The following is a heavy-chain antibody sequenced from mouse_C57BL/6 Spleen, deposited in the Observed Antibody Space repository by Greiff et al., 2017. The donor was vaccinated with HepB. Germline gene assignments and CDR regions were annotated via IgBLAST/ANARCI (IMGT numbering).Heavy chain of an antibody. V-gene: IGHV7-3*01. J-gene: IGHJ2*01. Sequence: DVHLVESGGGLVQPGGSLSLSCAASGFTFTDYYMSWVRQPPGKALEWLGFIRNKANGYTTEYSASVKGRFTISRDNSQSILYLQMNALRAEDSATYYCARYQATGGFDYWGQGTTLTVSS. CDR2: IRNKANGYTT. D-gene: IGHD3-2*02. CDR3: ARYQATGGFDY. CDR1: GFTFTDYY.